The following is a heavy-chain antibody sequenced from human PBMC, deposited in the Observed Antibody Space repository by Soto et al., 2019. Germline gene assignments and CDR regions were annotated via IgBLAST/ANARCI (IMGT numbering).Heavy chain of an antibody. D-gene: IGHD6-6*01. J-gene: IGHJ3*01. V-gene: IGHV3-48*03. CDR2: ISHSGATI. CDR1: GFQFSSYE. CDR3: ARGAFWYTTSTTDDAFDV. Sequence: EVQLAESGGGLVQPGGSLRLSCAASGFQFSSYEMNWVRQAPGKGLKWVAHISHSGATIFYTDSVKGRFTISRDNTNNSLSLQMNSLRADDTAIYYCARGAFWYTTSTTDDAFDVWGQGTVVTVSS.